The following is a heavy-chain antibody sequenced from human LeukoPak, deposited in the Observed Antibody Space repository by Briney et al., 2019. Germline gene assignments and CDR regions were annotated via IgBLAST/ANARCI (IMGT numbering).Heavy chain of an antibody. J-gene: IGHJ4*02. D-gene: IGHD3-10*01. Sequence: SETLSLTCTVSGGSISSGDYYWSWIRQPPGKGLEWIGYIYYSGSTYYNPSLKSRVTMSVDTSKNQLSLRLSSVTAADTAVYYCASEKLPGGSEPFDNXXQGTLVTVSS. CDR3: ASEKLPGGSEPFDN. CDR2: IYYSGST. CDR1: GGSISSGDYY. V-gene: IGHV4-30-4*08.